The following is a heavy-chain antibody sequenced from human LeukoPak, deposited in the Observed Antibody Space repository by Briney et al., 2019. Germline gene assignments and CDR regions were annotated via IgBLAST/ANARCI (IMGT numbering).Heavy chain of an antibody. Sequence: ASVKVSCKASGYSFTTYGISWLRQAPGQGLGWMGWISAYNGDTSYAQNLQDRVTMATDTSTSTAYMELRSLISDDTAVYYCARALRTAADWVDPSGQGTLVTVSS. CDR1: GYSFTTYG. V-gene: IGHV1-18*01. CDR3: ARALRTAADWVDP. CDR2: ISAYNGDT. J-gene: IGHJ5*02. D-gene: IGHD2-2*01.